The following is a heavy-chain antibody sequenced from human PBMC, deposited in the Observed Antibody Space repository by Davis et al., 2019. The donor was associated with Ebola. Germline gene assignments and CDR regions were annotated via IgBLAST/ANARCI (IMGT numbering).Heavy chain of an antibody. CDR3: ARLDSSTTFDF. V-gene: IGHV5-10-1*01. CDR1: GYSFTTYW. J-gene: IGHJ4*02. Sequence: GESLKISCKGSGYSFTTYWISWVRQMPGKGLEWMGRIDPTNSYTNYGPSFQGRVSISADKSITTAYLQWSSLTASDSAMYYCARLDSSTTFDFWGQGTLVTVSS. D-gene: IGHD1-1*01. CDR2: IDPTNSYT.